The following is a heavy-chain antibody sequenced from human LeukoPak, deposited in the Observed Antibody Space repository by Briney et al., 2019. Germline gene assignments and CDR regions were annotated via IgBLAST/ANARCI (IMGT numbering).Heavy chain of an antibody. CDR2: IYYSGST. CDR3: ARATGYRIEDYFDY. Sequence: SETLSLTCTVSGGSISSYYWSWIRQPPGKGLEWIGYIYYSGSTNYNPSLKSRVTISVETSKNEFSLKLRSVTAADTAVYYCARATGYRIEDYFDYWGQGTLVTVSS. D-gene: IGHD6-13*01. CDR1: GGSISSYY. V-gene: IGHV4-59*01. J-gene: IGHJ4*02.